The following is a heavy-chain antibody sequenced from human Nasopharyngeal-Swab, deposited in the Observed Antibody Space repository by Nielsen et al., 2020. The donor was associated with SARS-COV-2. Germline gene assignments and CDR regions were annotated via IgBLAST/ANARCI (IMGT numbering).Heavy chain of an antibody. Sequence: GESLKISCAASGFTFSSHWMHWVRQGPGEGLVWLSRISSDGRTTNYADSAKGRFSISRDNSKNTLHLQMNSLTDGDTAVYYCARGPSTANFYAGDYWGQGTLVTVSS. D-gene: IGHD2/OR15-2a*01. CDR1: GFTFSSHW. J-gene: IGHJ4*02. V-gene: IGHV3-74*01. CDR3: ARGPSTANFYAGDY. CDR2: ISSDGRTT.